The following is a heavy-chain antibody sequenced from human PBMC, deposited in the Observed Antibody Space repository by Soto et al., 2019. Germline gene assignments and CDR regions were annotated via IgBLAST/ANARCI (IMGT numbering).Heavy chain of an antibody. Sequence: PSETLSLTCTVSGGSISSYYWSWIRQPPGKGLEWIGYIYYSGSTNYNPSLKSRVTISVDTSKNQFSLKLSSVTAADTAVYYCAREYGAAAYTEYWGQGTLVTVSS. D-gene: IGHD6-13*01. J-gene: IGHJ4*02. V-gene: IGHV4-59*01. CDR3: AREYGAAAYTEY. CDR1: GGSISSYY. CDR2: IYYSGST.